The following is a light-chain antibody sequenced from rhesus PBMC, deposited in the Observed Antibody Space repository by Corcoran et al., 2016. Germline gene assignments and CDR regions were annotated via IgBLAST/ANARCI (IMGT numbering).Light chain of an antibody. J-gene: IGLJ1*01. Sequence: QAALTQPPSVSGSPGQSVTISCSGTSRDIGGVAYVSWYQKSPGKAPKLLIYDVTKRPSGVSDRFAGSKSGYRASLTITGLQAEDEADYYCYSYTGFSTFVFGSGTRLTVL. V-gene: IGLV2-23*01. CDR3: YSYTGFSTFV. CDR2: DVT. CDR1: SRDIGGVAY.